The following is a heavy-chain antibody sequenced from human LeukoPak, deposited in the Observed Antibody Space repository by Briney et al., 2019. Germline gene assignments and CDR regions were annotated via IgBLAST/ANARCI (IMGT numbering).Heavy chain of an antibody. CDR3: ATRGYSYGSYYYYYGMDV. Sequence: GESLKISCKGSGYSFTSYWIGWVRQMPGKGLEWMGIIYPGDSDTRYSPSFQGQVTISADKSISTAHLQWSSLKASDTAMYHCATRGYSYGSYYYYYGMDVWGQGTTVTVSS. V-gene: IGHV5-51*01. J-gene: IGHJ6*02. D-gene: IGHD5-18*01. CDR1: GYSFTSYW. CDR2: IYPGDSDT.